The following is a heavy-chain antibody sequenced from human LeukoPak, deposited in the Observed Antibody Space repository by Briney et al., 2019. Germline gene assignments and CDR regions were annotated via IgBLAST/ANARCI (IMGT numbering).Heavy chain of an antibody. D-gene: IGHD1-26*01. CDR1: GFIFTTYW. J-gene: IGHJ4*02. Sequence: GGSLRLSCAASGFIFTTYWMHWVREAPGKGVVWVARINSDGSSTYYADSVKGRFTISRDNSKNTLYLQMNSLRAEDTAVYYCTRDLVGATSDFWGQGTLVTVSS. V-gene: IGHV3-74*01. CDR2: INSDGSST. CDR3: TRDLVGATSDF.